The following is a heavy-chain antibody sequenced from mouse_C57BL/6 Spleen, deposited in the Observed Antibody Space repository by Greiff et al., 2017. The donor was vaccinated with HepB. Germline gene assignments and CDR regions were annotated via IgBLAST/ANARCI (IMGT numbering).Heavy chain of an antibody. D-gene: IGHD3-1*01. Sequence: EVQLQESGPRLVKPSQSLSLTCSVTGYSITSGYYWNWIRQFPGNKLEWMGYISYDGSNNYNPSLKNLISITRDTSKKQLFLKLNSVTTADSATYYCARDRGLYYFDNWGQGTTLTVAS. V-gene: IGHV3-6*01. CDR2: ISYDGSN. CDR3: ARDRGLYYFDN. CDR1: GYSITSGYY. J-gene: IGHJ2*01.